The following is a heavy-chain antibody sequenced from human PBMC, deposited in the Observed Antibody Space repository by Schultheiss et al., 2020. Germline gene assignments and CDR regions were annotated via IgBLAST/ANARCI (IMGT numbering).Heavy chain of an antibody. CDR2: ISSSSSYI. CDR1: GFTFSSYW. Sequence: GGSLRLSCAASGFTFSSYWMHWVRQAPGKGLEWVSSISSSSSYIYYADSVKGRFTISRDNAKNSLYLQMNSLRAEDTAVYYCARGMVDTAMVTTRGPHDYWGQGTLVTVSS. D-gene: IGHD5-18*01. CDR3: ARGMVDTAMVTTRGPHDY. J-gene: IGHJ4*02. V-gene: IGHV3-21*01.